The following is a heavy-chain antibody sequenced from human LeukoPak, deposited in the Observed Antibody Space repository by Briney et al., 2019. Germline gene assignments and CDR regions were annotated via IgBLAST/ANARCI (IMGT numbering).Heavy chain of an antibody. Sequence: GGSLRLSCAASGFTFGSYWMSWVRQAPGKGLEWVANIKPDGSGKHHVDSVKGRFTISRDNAKTSLYLQMNSLRAEDTAVYYCARDDGLDAFDIWGRGTLVTVSS. J-gene: IGHJ3*02. D-gene: IGHD5-24*01. CDR2: IKPDGSGK. V-gene: IGHV3-7*01. CDR1: GFTFGSYW. CDR3: ARDDGLDAFDI.